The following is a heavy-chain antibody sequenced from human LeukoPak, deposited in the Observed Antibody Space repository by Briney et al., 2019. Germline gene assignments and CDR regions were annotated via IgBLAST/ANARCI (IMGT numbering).Heavy chain of an antibody. CDR1: GFTFSSNY. CDR3: ARESNDILTGYPKGGFDY. D-gene: IGHD3-9*01. CDR2: IYSGGST. Sequence: GGSLRLSCAASGFTFSSNYMSWVRQAPGKGLEGGSVIYSGGSTYYSDSVKGRCTISRDNSKNTLYLQMNSLRAEDTAVYYCARESNDILTGYPKGGFDYWGQGTLVTVSS. V-gene: IGHV3-66*01. J-gene: IGHJ4*02.